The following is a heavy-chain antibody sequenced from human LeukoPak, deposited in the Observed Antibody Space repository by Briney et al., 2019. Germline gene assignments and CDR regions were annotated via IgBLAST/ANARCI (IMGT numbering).Heavy chain of an antibody. J-gene: IGHJ5*02. V-gene: IGHV4-4*07. CDR3: ARVELIVALPTSFDP. D-gene: IGHD5-12*01. Sequence: SETLSLTCTVSGGSISSYYWSWIRQPAGKGLEWIGRIYTSGSTNYNPSLQSRVTISVDTSKNQFSLRLNSVTSADTAMYYCARVELIVALPTSFDPWGQGTLVTVSS. CDR2: IYTSGST. CDR1: GGSISSYY.